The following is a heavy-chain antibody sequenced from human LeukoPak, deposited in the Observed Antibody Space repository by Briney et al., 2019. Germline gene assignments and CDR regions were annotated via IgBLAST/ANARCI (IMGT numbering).Heavy chain of an antibody. D-gene: IGHD3-22*01. V-gene: IGHV4-4*07. CDR2: IYTSGST. J-gene: IGHJ3*02. CDR1: GGSISSYY. CDR3: ARSTYYYDAYDAFDI. Sequence: SETLSLTCTVSGGSISSYYWSWIRQPAGKGLEWIGRIYTSGSTNYNPSLKSRVTMSVDTSKNQFSLKLSSVTAADTAVYYCARSTYYYDAYDAFDIWGQGTMVTVSS.